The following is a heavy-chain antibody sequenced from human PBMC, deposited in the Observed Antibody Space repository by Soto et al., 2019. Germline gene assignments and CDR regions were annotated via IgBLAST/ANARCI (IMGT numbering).Heavy chain of an antibody. CDR1: EYTFANHD. D-gene: IGHD3-16*01. Sequence: QVQLVQSGAELKEPGASVKVSCTASEYTFANHDINWVRQAPGRGLEWMGWMNPNSGNSGFAQKFQDRVPMTRDTSRDTAYMELRNLRSEDTAVYYCARGWGRWPHEKPGDYWGQGTLVTVS. J-gene: IGHJ4*02. CDR2: MNPNSGNS. V-gene: IGHV1-8*01. CDR3: ARGWGRWPHEKPGDY.